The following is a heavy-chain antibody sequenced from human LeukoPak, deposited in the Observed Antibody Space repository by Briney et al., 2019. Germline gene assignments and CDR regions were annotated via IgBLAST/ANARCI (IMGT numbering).Heavy chain of an antibody. CDR2: FDPEDGET. CDR3: ATVTPLGYCSGGSCYSNDY. J-gene: IGHJ4*02. D-gene: IGHD2-15*01. CDR1: GYTLTELS. V-gene: IGHV1-24*01. Sequence: ASVKVSCKVSGYTLTELSMHWVRQAPGKGLEWMGGFDPEDGETIYAQKFQGRVTMTEDTSTDTAYMELSSLRSEDTAVYYCATVTPLGYCSGGSCYSNDYWGQGTLVTVSS.